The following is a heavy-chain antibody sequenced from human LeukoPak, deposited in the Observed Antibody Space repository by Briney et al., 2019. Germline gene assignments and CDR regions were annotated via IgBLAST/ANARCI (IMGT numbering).Heavy chain of an antibody. D-gene: IGHD6-19*01. V-gene: IGHV3-21*01. CDR2: ISSSSSYI. CDR3: ARGLMVAGNGRDY. J-gene: IGHJ4*02. Sequence: GSLRLSCAASGFTFSSYSMNWVRQAPGKGLEWVSSISSSSSYIYYADSVKGRFTISRDNAKNSLYLQMNSLRAEDTAVYYCARGLMVAGNGRDYWGQGTLVTVSS. CDR1: GFTFSSYS.